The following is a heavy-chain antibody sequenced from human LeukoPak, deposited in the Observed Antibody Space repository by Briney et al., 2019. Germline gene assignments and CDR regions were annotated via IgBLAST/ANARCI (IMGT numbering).Heavy chain of an antibody. D-gene: IGHD6-13*01. CDR1: GGSFSGYY. CDR2: INHSGST. CDR3: ARFPGIAAARRPRGHDWYFDL. V-gene: IGHV4-34*01. J-gene: IGHJ2*01. Sequence: SSETLSLTCAVYGGSFSGYYWSWIRQPPGKGLEWIGEINHSGSTNYNPSIKSRVTISVDTSKNQFSLKLSSVTAADTAVYYCARFPGIAAARRPRGHDWYFDLWGRGTLVTVSS.